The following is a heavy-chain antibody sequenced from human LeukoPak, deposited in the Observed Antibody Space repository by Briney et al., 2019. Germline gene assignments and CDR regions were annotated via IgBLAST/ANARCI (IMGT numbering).Heavy chain of an antibody. CDR3: ARDRTYYYDSSGYQDY. Sequence: GGSLRLSCAASGFTFSSYEMNWVRQATGKGLEWVSYISSSGSTIYYADSVKGRFTISRDNAKNSLYLQMNSLRAEDTAVYYCARDRTYYYDSSGYQDYWGQGTLVTVSS. CDR2: ISSSGSTI. V-gene: IGHV3-48*03. CDR1: GFTFSSYE. D-gene: IGHD3-22*01. J-gene: IGHJ4*02.